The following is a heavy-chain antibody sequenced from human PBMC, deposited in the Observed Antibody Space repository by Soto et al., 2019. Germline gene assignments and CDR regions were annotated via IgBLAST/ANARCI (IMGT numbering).Heavy chain of an antibody. V-gene: IGHV3-48*01. J-gene: IGHJ5*02. CDR3: ARDYDFWSDYNWFDP. D-gene: IGHD3-3*01. CDR1: GFTFSSYS. CDR2: ISSSSSTI. Sequence: QPGGSLRLSCAASGFTFSSYSMNWVRQAPGKGLEWVSYISSSSSTIYYADSVKGRFTISRDNAKNSLYLQMNSLRAEDTAVYYCARDYDFWSDYNWFDPWGQGTLVTVSS.